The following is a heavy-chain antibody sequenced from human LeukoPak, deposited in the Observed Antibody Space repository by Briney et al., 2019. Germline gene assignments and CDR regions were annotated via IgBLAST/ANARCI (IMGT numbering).Heavy chain of an antibody. V-gene: IGHV4-39*07. D-gene: IGHD3-9*01. CDR3: ARVFPPYDILTGYYRWGGEWFDP. CDR1: GASITSSAYY. J-gene: IGHJ5*02. Sequence: SETLSLTCTVSGASITSSAYYWGWIRQPRGKGLEWAGNIYYTGSAYYNPSLKSRVTISVDTSKNQFSLKLSSVTAADTAVYYCARVFPPYDILTGYYRWGGEWFDPWGQGTLVTVSS. CDR2: IYYTGSA.